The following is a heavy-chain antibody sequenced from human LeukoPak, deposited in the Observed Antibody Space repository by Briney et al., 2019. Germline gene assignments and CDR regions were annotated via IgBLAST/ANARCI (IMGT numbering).Heavy chain of an antibody. CDR1: GFTFSSYS. Sequence: KPGGSLRLSCAASGFTFSSYSMNWVRQAPGKGLEWVSSISSSSSYIYYADSVKGRFTISRDNSKNTLYLQMNSLRAEDTAPYYCANNRPRGGRTDYFDYWGQGTLVTVSS. D-gene: IGHD1-14*01. CDR2: ISSSSSYI. J-gene: IGHJ4*02. V-gene: IGHV3-21*04. CDR3: ANNRPRGGRTDYFDY.